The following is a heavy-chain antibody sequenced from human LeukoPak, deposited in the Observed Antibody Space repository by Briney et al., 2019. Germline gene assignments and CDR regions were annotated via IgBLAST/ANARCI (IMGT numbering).Heavy chain of an antibody. V-gene: IGHV3-53*01. D-gene: IGHD4-17*01. Sequence: GGSLRLSCAASGFTVSSNYMSWVRQAPGKGLEWVSVIYSGGSTYYADSVKGRFTISRDNSKNTLYLQMNSLRAEDTAVYYCARSIYGDYVEDYWGQGTLVTVSS. CDR3: ARSIYGDYVEDY. CDR1: GFTVSSNY. J-gene: IGHJ4*02. CDR2: IYSGGST.